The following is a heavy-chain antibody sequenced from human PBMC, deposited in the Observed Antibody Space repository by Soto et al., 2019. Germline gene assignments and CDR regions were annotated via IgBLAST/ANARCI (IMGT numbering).Heavy chain of an antibody. V-gene: IGHV4-39*01. CDR2: IHYTGST. CDR3: ARRLFTGTWRAYFDY. Sequence: SETLSLTCTVSGVSISTSSYYWGWIRQPPGKGLEWIGCIHYTGSTYYNPSLKSRVTSSVDTSKNQFSLKLSSVTAADTAVYYCARRLFTGTWRAYFDYWGQGTLVTGSS. CDR1: GVSISTSSYY. J-gene: IGHJ4*02.